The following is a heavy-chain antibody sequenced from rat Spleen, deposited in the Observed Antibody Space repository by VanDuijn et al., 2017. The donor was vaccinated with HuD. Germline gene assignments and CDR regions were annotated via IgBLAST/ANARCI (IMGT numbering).Heavy chain of an antibody. CDR1: GFTFSDYN. CDR2: ILYDGSRT. J-gene: IGHJ2*01. CDR3: AKEGPMGISDY. V-gene: IGHV5S10*01. D-gene: IGHD1-9*01. Sequence: EVQLVESGGGLVQPGRSLKLSCTASGFTFSDYNMAWVRQAPKKGLDWVATILYDGSRTYYRDSVKGRFTISRDNAKSTLYLQMESLRSEDTATYYCAKEGPMGISDYWGQGVMVTVSS.